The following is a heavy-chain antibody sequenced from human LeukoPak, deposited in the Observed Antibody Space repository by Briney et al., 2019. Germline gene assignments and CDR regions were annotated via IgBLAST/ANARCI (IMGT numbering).Heavy chain of an antibody. D-gene: IGHD3-3*01. CDR1: GGSFSGYY. CDR2: INHSGST. J-gene: IGHJ6*03. V-gene: IGHV4-34*01. CDR3: ARGDYDFWSGYYRSYYYYYMDV. Sequence: SETLSLTCAVYGGSFSGYYWSWIRQPPGKGLEWIGEINHSGSTNYNPSLKSRVTISVDTSKNQFSLKLSSVTAADTAVYYCARGDYDFWSGYYRSYYYYYMDVWGKGTTDTVSS.